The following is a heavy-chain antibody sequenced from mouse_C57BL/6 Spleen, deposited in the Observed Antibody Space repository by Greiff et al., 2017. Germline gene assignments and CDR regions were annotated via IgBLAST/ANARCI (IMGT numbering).Heavy chain of an antibody. D-gene: IGHD2-4*01. CDR2: ISTGGSYT. CDR3: ARQNYDPWFAY. J-gene: IGHJ3*01. CDR1: GFTFSSYG. Sequence: EVQRVESGGDLVKPGGSLKLSCAASGFTFSSYGMSWVRQTPDKRLEWVATISTGGSYTYYPDSVKGRFTISRDNAKNTLYLQMSSLKSEDTAMYYCARQNYDPWFAYWGQGTPVTVSA. V-gene: IGHV5-6*01.